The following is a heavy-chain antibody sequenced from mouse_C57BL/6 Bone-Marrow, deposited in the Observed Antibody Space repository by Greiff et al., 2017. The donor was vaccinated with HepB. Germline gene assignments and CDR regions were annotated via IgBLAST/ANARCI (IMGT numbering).Heavy chain of an antibody. Sequence: EVQLVESGPGLVKPSQSLSLTCSVTGYSITSGYYWNWIRQFPGNKLEWMGYISYDGSNNYNPSLKNRISITRDTSKNQFFLKLNSVTTEDTATYYCARGWEDYWGQGTTLTVSS. D-gene: IGHD4-1*01. CDR1: GYSITSGYY. CDR2: ISYDGSN. V-gene: IGHV3-6*01. CDR3: ARGWEDY. J-gene: IGHJ2*01.